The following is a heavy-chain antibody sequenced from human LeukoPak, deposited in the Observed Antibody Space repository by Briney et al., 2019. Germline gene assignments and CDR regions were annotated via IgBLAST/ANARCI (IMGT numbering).Heavy chain of an antibody. CDR2: IYYSGST. CDR3: ARGSRRFLEWLFSYFDY. Sequence: SETLSLTCTVSGGSISSGDYYWSWIRQPPGKGLEWIGYIYYSGSTYYNPSLKSRVTISVDTSKNQFSLKLSSVTAADTAVYYCARGSRRFLEWLFSYFDYWGQGTLDTVSS. D-gene: IGHD3-3*01. CDR1: GGSISSGDYY. J-gene: IGHJ4*02. V-gene: IGHV4-30-4*08.